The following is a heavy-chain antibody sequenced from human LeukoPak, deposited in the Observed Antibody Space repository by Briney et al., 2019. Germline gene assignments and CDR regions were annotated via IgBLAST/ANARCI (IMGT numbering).Heavy chain of an antibody. J-gene: IGHJ4*02. D-gene: IGHD3-3*01. Sequence: GGSLRLSCAASGFTFSNYWMSWVRQAPGKGLEWVASIKHDGSEKYYVDSVRGRFTISRDNTMNSLYLQMSSLRAEDTAVYYCATDRGWRTSGYYLYYFEYWGQGTLVTFSS. CDR3: ATDRGWRTSGYYLYYFEY. V-gene: IGHV3-7*01. CDR1: GFTFSNYW. CDR2: IKHDGSEK.